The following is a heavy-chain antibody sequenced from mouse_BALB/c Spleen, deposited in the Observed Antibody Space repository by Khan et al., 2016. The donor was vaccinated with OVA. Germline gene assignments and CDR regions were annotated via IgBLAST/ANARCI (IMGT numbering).Heavy chain of an antibody. J-gene: IGHJ4*01. CDR1: GYSITSNYA. CDR3: ATGNYYWYAMDS. Sequence: EVQLQESGPGLVKPSHSLSLTCTVTGYSITSNYAWNWIRQFPVNFLEWMGYISYSDSTSYNPSLKSRISITRDTSTNPVFLHLNSVTTEDTATYYFATGNYYWYAMDSWGQGTSVTVYS. V-gene: IGHV3-2*02. CDR2: ISYSDST. D-gene: IGHD1-1*01.